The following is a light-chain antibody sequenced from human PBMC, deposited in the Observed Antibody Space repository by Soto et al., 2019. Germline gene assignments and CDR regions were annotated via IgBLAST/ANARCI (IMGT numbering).Light chain of an antibody. Sequence: EIVLTQSPATLSLSPGEIATRSCRASQSVSSYLAWYQQKPGQAPRLLIYDASNRATGIPARFSGSGSGTDFTLTISSLEPEDFAVYYCQQRLTFGGGTKVEIK. CDR2: DAS. CDR1: QSVSSY. V-gene: IGKV3-11*01. J-gene: IGKJ4*01. CDR3: QQRLT.